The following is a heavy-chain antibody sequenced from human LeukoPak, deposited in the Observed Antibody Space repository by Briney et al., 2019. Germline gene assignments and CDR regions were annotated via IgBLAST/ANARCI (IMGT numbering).Heavy chain of an antibody. Sequence: GGSLRPSCAASGVTSSSYRMNWDRQAPGKGLEWDSYIRSSSSPIYYADSAKGRFTISTDNATNPLYLQMSSQRAEDTSVFYCGWWFAMTGAYYYYMDVWGKGTTVTVSS. D-gene: IGHD2-15*01. CDR3: GWWFAMTGAYYYYMDV. V-gene: IGHV3-48*01. J-gene: IGHJ6*03. CDR1: GVTSSSYR. CDR2: IRSSSSPI.